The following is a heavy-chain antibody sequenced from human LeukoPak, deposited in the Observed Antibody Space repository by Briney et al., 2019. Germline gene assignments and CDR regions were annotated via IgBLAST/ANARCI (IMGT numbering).Heavy chain of an antibody. CDR1: GFTFTTYS. J-gene: IGHJ4*02. CDR2: ISSSSSSM. Sequence: GGSLRLSCAASGFTFTTYSMNWARQAPGKGLEWVSYISSSSSSMYYADSVKGRFTISRDNARNSLYLQMNSLRAEDTAVYYCARQNAARYYYYFDSWGQGTLVTVSS. V-gene: IGHV3-48*01. CDR3: ARQNAARYYYYFDS. D-gene: IGHD3-22*01.